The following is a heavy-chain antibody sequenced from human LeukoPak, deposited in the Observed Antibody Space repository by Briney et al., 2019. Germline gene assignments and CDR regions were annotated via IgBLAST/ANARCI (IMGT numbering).Heavy chain of an antibody. V-gene: IGHV5-51*01. CDR3: ARQEYCSGGSCYTWFDP. D-gene: IGHD2-15*01. CDR1: GYSINNYW. Sequence: GQSLKNSRKGSGYSINNYWIGWVRQMPGKGLEWMGIIYPADSDIRYSPSFQGQVTISADKSISTAYLQWSSLKASDTAMYYCARQEYCSGGSCYTWFDPWGQGTLVTVSS. J-gene: IGHJ5*02. CDR2: IYPADSDI.